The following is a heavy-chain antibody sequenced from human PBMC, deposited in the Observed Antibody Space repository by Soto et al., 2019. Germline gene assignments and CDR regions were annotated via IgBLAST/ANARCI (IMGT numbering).Heavy chain of an antibody. V-gene: IGHV5-51*01. CDR3: ARRRGRCSDGVCYSWWFDP. D-gene: IGHD2-8*01. CDR2: VFLGDSDA. CDR1: GGSLSDQC. J-gene: IGHJ5*02. Sequence: PGESLKISCNGSGGSLSDQCIGWVRHTPDKGLEWIGFVFLGDSDARYSPAFQGQVTMSADRSSTYLQWSSLKASDTGIYYCARRRGRCSDGVCYSWWFDPWGQGTRVTVSS.